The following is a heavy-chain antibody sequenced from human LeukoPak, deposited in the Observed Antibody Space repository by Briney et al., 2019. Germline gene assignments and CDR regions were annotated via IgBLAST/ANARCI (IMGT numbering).Heavy chain of an antibody. V-gene: IGHV4-59*01. CDR1: GGSINSDF. J-gene: IGHJ4*02. Sequence: SETLSLTCTVSGGSINSDFWTWIRQPPGKGLEWVGDIYYRGTTYYNPTLKSRLTMSVDTSKNQFSLRLSSVTAADTAVYYCARDRTAYNSVAGGFDSWGQGTLVTVSS. D-gene: IGHD6-19*01. CDR3: ARDRTAYNSVAGGFDS. CDR2: IYYRGTT.